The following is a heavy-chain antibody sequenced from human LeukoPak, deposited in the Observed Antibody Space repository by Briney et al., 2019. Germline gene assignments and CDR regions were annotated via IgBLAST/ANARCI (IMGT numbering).Heavy chain of an antibody. CDR1: GGSISSYY. Sequence: NPSETLSLTCTVSGGSISSYYWSWIRQPPGKGLEWIGYIYYSGSTNHNPSLKSRVTISVDTSKNQFSLKLSSVTAADTAVYYCARDEGLGWIQLPNISGQGTMVTVSS. CDR3: ARDEGLGWIQLPNI. V-gene: IGHV4-59*01. J-gene: IGHJ3*02. CDR2: IYYSGST. D-gene: IGHD5-18*01.